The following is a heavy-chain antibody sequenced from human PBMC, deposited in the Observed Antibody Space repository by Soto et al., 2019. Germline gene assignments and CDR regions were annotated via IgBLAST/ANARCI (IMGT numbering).Heavy chain of an antibody. CDR3: AKDGYCSGGSCRGMDV. CDR2: ISYDGSNK. D-gene: IGHD2-15*01. V-gene: IGHV3-30*18. Sequence: QVQLVESGGGVVQPGRSLRLSCAASGFTFSSYGMHWVRQAPGKGLEWVAVISYDGSNKYYADSVKGRFTISRDNSKNTLYLQMNSLRAEDTAVYYCAKDGYCSGGSCRGMDVWGQGTTVTVSS. J-gene: IGHJ6*02. CDR1: GFTFSSYG.